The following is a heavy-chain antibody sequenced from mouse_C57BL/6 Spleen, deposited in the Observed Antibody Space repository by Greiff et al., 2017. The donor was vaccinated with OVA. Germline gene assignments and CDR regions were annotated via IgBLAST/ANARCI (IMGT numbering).Heavy chain of an antibody. CDR1: GYTFTSYW. V-gene: IGHV1-50*01. Sequence: QVQLQQSGAELVKPGASVKLSCKASGYTFTSYWMQWVKQRPGQGLEWIGEIDPSDSYTNYNQKFKGKATLTVDTSSSTAYMQLSSLTSEDSAVYYGASGSITTAYFDYWGQGTTLTVSS. CDR2: IDPSDSYT. CDR3: ASGSITTAYFDY. D-gene: IGHD1-2*01. J-gene: IGHJ2*01.